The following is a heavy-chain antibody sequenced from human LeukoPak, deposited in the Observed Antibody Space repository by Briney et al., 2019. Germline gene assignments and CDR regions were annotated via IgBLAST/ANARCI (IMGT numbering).Heavy chain of an antibody. CDR2: IYPGDSDT. CDR3: ASRISNKWGYDRYFDY. Sequence: SGESLKISCKGSGDSFTSYWIGWGRQMPGKGLEWRGSIYPGDSDTRYSPSFQGQVTISADKSISTAYLQWSSLKASDTAMYYCASRISNKWGYDRYFDYWGQGTLVTVSS. J-gene: IGHJ4*02. V-gene: IGHV5-51*01. CDR1: GDSFTSYW. D-gene: IGHD5-12*01.